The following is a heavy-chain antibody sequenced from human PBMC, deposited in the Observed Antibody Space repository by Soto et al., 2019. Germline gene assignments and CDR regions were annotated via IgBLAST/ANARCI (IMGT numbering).Heavy chain of an antibody. J-gene: IGHJ4*02. V-gene: IGHV5-10-1*01. D-gene: IGHD2-15*01. CDR3: ARHGGHDQPLLLFDF. CDR1: GYSFSDSW. CDR2: IDPTDSYT. Sequence: GESLKISCQASGYSFSDSWISWVRQLPGKGLEWMGRIDPTDSYTTYSPSFQGHVTISVDKSITTAYLQWSSLKASDTATYYCARHGGHDQPLLLFDFWGQGTLVTVSS.